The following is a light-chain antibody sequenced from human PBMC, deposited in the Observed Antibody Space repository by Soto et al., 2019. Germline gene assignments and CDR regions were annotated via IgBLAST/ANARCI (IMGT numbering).Light chain of an antibody. V-gene: IGKV3-15*01. J-gene: IGKJ5*01. CDR2: GAS. Sequence: EIVLTQSPGTLSVSPGERATLSCRASQSVSSNLAWYHQKPGQAPRLLIYGASTRATGIPARFSGSGSGTEFTLTISSLQSEDFAVYYCQQYNNWPPITFGQGTRLEIK. CDR1: QSVSSN. CDR3: QQYNNWPPIT.